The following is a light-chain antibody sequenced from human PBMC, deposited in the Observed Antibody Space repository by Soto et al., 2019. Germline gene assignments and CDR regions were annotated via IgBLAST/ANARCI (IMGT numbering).Light chain of an antibody. V-gene: IGLV2-14*01. CDR2: EVT. CDR3: SSYTSISTRV. Sequence: QSALTQPASVSGSPGQSITISCTGISSDVGFYNFVSWYQQHPGKGPKLIIYEVTKRPSGISNRFSGSKSGSTASLTISGLQSEDEADYYCSSYTSISTRVFGTGTKLTVL. CDR1: SSDVGFYNF. J-gene: IGLJ1*01.